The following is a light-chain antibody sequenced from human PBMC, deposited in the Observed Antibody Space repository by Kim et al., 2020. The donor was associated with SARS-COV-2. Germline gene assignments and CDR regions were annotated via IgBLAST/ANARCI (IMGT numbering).Light chain of an antibody. CDR1: NSNIGAGYD. CDR3: QSYDSSLSGSAV. Sequence: QSVLTQPPSVSGAPGQRVTVSCTGSNSNIGAGYDVHWYQQLPGTAPKLLIYGNNNRPSGVPDRFSGSKSGTSASLAITGLQAEDEADYYCQSYDSSLSGSAVFGGGTQLTVL. J-gene: IGLJ3*02. CDR2: GNN. V-gene: IGLV1-40*01.